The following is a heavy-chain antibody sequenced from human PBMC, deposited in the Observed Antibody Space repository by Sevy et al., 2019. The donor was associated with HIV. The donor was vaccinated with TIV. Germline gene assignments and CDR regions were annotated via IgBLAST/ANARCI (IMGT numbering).Heavy chain of an antibody. CDR2: IKSKTDGGTT. CDR3: TTKHGFWSGYYYFDY. D-gene: IGHD3-3*01. V-gene: IGHV3-15*01. Sequence: GGSLRLSCAASGLTFNNAWMTWVRQAPGMGLEWVGRIKSKTDGGTTDYAAPVKSRFTISRDDSKNTLYLQMNSLKTEDIAVYYCTTKHGFWSGYYYFDYWGQGTLVTVSS. J-gene: IGHJ4*02. CDR1: GLTFNNAW.